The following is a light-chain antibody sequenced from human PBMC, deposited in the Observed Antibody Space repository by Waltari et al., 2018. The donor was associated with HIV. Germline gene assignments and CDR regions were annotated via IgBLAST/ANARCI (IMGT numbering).Light chain of an antibody. Sequence: QSVLTQPPSVSGAPGQRVTLPCTGSSSNIGAGYDVHWYQKLPGTAPKLLIHGNTNRPSGVPDRFSGSKSGTSASLAITGLQAEDEAEYYCQSYDSRLSGPVVFGGGTKLTVL. V-gene: IGLV1-40*01. J-gene: IGLJ2*01. CDR1: SSNIGAGYD. CDR2: GNT. CDR3: QSYDSRLSGPVV.